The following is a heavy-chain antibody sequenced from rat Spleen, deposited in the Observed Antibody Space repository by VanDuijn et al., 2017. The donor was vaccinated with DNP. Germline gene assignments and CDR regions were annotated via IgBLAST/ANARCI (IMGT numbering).Heavy chain of an antibody. CDR3: TTLRDY. CDR1: GFTFSDYN. D-gene: IGHD3-7*01. CDR2: ITNSGGNT. V-gene: IGHV5-7*01. J-gene: IGHJ2*01. Sequence: EVQLVESGGGLVQPGRSLKVSCAGSGFTFSDYNMAWVRQAPKKGLEWVATITNSGGNTYYRDSVKGLFTISRDYAKSTLYLQMDSLRSEDTATYYCTTLRDYWGQGVMVTVSS.